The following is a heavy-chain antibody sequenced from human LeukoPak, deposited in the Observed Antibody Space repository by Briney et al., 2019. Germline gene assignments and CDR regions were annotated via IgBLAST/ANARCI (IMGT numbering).Heavy chain of an antibody. CDR1: GFTFSNFA. CDR2: IWFGGSNK. CDR3: ARAPDYGGNSEGYFDY. V-gene: IGHV3-33*01. D-gene: IGHD4-23*01. Sequence: AGTLSLSCAASGFTFSNFAMHWVRQAPGQGLEWVALIWFGGSNKYYADYVKGRVTISRDNSNNTLYLQMNSLRAEDTAVYYCARAPDYGGNSEGYFDYWGQGTLVTVSS. J-gene: IGHJ4*02.